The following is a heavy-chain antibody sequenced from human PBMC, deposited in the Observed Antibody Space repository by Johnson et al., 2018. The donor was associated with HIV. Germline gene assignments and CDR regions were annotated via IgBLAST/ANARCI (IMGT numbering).Heavy chain of an antibody. V-gene: IGHV3-30*04. CDR2: ISYDGGIK. D-gene: IGHD5-18*01. Sequence: QVQLVESGGGVVQPGRSLRLSCAASGFIFSTYAIHWVRQAPGEGLKWVAIISYDGGIKYYADSVKGRFTISRDNYKNSVYLQMDSLRAEDTAVYYCAKDLRGYSYGLGAFDIWGQGTMVTVSS. CDR1: GFIFSTYA. J-gene: IGHJ3*02. CDR3: AKDLRGYSYGLGAFDI.